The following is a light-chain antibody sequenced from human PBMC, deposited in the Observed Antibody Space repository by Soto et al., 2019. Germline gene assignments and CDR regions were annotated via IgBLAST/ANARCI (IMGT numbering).Light chain of an antibody. CDR3: QQYGSSVLT. J-gene: IGKJ4*01. CDR2: GAS. V-gene: IGKV3-20*01. CDR1: QSVSSSY. Sequence: EIVLTQSPGTLSLSPGERATLSCRASQSVSSSYLAWYQQKPGQAPRLLIYGASNRATDIPDRFSGSGSGTDFTLTISRLEPEDFAVYYCQQYGSSVLTFGGGTKVEIK.